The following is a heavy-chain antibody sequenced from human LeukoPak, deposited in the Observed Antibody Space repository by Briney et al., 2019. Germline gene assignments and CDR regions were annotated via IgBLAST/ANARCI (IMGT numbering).Heavy chain of an antibody. V-gene: IGHV3-30*02. CDR1: GFTFSIYG. J-gene: IGHJ4*02. D-gene: IGHD6-13*01. CDR3: AKGGIIAAATFDY. CDR2: IRYDGSNK. Sequence: GGSLRLSCAASGFTFSIYGMHWVRQAPGKGLEWVTFIRYDGSNKYYADSVKGRFTTSRDNSKNTVYLQMNSLGEEDTAVYYCAKGGIIAAATFDYWGQGTLVTVSS.